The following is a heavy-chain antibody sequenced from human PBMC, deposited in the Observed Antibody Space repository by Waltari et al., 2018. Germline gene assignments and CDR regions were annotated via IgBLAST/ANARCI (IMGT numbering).Heavy chain of an antibody. D-gene: IGHD3-3*01. V-gene: IGHV3-74*01. CDR1: GFTFRSYW. CDR2: INSDGSST. CDR3: ARVAYYDFWSALPASFDY. Sequence: EVQLVESGGGLVQPGGSLRLSCAASGFTFRSYWMHWVRPAPGKGLVWVSRINSDGSSTSYADSVKGRFTISRDNAKNTLYLQMNSLRAEDTAVYYCARVAYYDFWSALPASFDYWGQGTLVTVSS. J-gene: IGHJ4*02.